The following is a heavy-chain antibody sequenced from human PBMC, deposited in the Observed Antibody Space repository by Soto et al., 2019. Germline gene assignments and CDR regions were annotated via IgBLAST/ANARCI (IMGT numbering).Heavy chain of an antibody. Sequence: QVQLVQSGAEVKKPGSSVKVSCKASGCTFSSYAISWGRQAPGQGLEWMGGMIPIFGTANYAQKFQGRVTITADESTITVYMEMSRVRSEDTAVYYCALDITMIIGGRDYWGQGTMVTVSS. CDR2: MIPIFGTA. D-gene: IGHD3-22*01. CDR3: ALDITMIIGGRDY. CDR1: GCTFSSYA. V-gene: IGHV1-69*01. J-gene: IGHJ4*02.